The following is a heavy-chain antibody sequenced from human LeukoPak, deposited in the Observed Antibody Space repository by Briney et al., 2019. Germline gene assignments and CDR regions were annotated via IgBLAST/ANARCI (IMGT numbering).Heavy chain of an antibody. D-gene: IGHD3-16*01. CDR2: ISGSGGST. CDR1: GFTFSSSA. J-gene: IGHJ4*02. V-gene: IGHV3-23*01. CDR3: ARDLAAETDY. Sequence: GGSLRLSCAASGFTFSSSAMSWVRQAPGKGLEWVSAISGSGGSTYYADSVKGRFTISRDNAKNTLYLQMNSLRAEDTAVYYCARDLAAETDYWGQGTLVTVSS.